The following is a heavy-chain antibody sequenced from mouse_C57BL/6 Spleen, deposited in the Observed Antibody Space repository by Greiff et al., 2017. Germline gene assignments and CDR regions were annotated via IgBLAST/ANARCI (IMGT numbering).Heavy chain of an antibody. V-gene: IGHV1-15*01. CDR1: GYTFTDYE. CDR3: TRGSSYPDY. D-gene: IGHD1-1*01. CDR2: IDPETGGT. Sequence: VQGVESGAELVRPGASVTLSCKASGYTFTDYEMHWVKQTPVHGLEWIGAIDPETGGTAYNQKFKGKAILTADKSSSTAYMELRSLTSEDAAVYYCTRGSSYPDYWGQGTTLTVSS. J-gene: IGHJ2*01.